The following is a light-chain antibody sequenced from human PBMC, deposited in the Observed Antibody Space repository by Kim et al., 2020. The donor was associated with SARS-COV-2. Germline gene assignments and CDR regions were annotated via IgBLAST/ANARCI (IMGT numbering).Light chain of an antibody. J-gene: IGKJ2*01. CDR1: HSVASRY. CDR2: GAS. V-gene: IGKV3-20*01. CDR3: QQYGTLPYT. Sequence: EIVLTQSPDTLSLSPEERATLSCRASHSVASRYLAWYQLKPGQAPRLLIFGASSWAAGVPDRFTGSGSGTDFTLTISSLEPEDFAMYYCQQYGTLPYTFGQGTKVEIK.